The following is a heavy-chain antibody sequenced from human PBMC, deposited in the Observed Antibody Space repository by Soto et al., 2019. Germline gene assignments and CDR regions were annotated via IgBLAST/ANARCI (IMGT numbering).Heavy chain of an antibody. V-gene: IGHV4-59*01. CDR1: GGFISSYY. CDR3: ARGTRKWGWQQLSRYYYYVMDV. J-gene: IGHJ6*02. CDR2: IYYSGST. Sequence: PSETLSLTCTVSGGFISSYYWSWIRQPPGKGLEWIGYIYYSGSTNYNPSLKSRVTISVATSKIQFSLKLSSVTAADTAVYYCARGTRKWGWQQLSRYYYYVMDVWGQGTTVTVSS. D-gene: IGHD6-13*01.